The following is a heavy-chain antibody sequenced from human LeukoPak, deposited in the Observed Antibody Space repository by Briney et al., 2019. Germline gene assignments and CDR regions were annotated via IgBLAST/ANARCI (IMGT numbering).Heavy chain of an antibody. D-gene: IGHD3-3*01. V-gene: IGHV3-30*02. CDR1: GFTFSSYG. CDR2: IRYDGSNK. Sequence: PGGSLRLSCAASGFTFSSYGMHWVRQAPGKGLEWVTFIRYDGSNKDYADSVKGRFTASRDNAKNSLYLQMNSLRAEDTAVYHCARAIYDFWSGYYGINDYWGQGTLVTVSS. J-gene: IGHJ4*02. CDR3: ARAIYDFWSGYYGINDY.